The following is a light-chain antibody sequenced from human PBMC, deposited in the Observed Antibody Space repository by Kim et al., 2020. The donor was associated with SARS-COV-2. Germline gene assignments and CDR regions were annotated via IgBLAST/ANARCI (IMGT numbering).Light chain of an antibody. CDR1: TGAVTSGHY. Sequence: PGGTVTLTGGSSTGAVTSGHYPYWFQQNPGQAPRTLIYHTSNKQSWTPARFSGSLVGGKAALTLSGAQPEDEAEYYCLLSYSGARVFGVGTQLTVL. CDR3: LLSYSGARV. V-gene: IGLV7-46*01. CDR2: HTS. J-gene: IGLJ3*02.